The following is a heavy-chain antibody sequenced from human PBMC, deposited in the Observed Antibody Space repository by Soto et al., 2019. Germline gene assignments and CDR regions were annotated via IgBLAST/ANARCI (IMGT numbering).Heavy chain of an antibody. CDR1: GFTFSSYS. V-gene: IGHV3-48*01. J-gene: IGHJ4*02. D-gene: IGHD6-13*01. CDR2: ISSSGSTI. CDR3: ARETGYSSSQIDY. Sequence: EVQLVESGGGLVQPGGSLRLSCAASGFTFSSYSIIWVRQAPGKGLEWVSYISSSGSTIYYADSVKGRFTISRDNAKNSLYLQMNSLRAEDTAVYYCARETGYSSSQIDYWGQGTLVTVSS.